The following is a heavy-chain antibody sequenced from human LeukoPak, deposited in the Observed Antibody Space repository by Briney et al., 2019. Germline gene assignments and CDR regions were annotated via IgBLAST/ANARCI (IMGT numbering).Heavy chain of an antibody. J-gene: IGHJ4*02. CDR1: GFTFSSYS. D-gene: IGHD3-10*01. CDR2: ISSSSSYI. Sequence: PGGSLRLSCAASGFTFSSYSMNWVRQAPGKGLEWVSSISSSSSYIYYADSVKGRFTISRDNAKNSLYLQMNSLRAEDTAVYYCAISALWFREGGFDYWGQGTLVTVSS. V-gene: IGHV3-21*01. CDR3: AISALWFREGGFDY.